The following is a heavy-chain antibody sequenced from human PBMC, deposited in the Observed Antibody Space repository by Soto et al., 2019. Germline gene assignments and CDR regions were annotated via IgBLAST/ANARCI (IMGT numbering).Heavy chain of an antibody. CDR3: ARHGRDEAQSPNSWFDP. Sequence: SATLSLTCTVSGGSINSGGYSWTWIRKPPGKGLEWIGFIYHTGNTYYNPSLKSRVSMSVDTSKNQFSLNLSSVTAADTAVYYCARHGRDEAQSPNSWFDPWGQGALVTVSS. J-gene: IGHJ5*02. CDR2: IYHTGNT. V-gene: IGHV4-30-2*03. CDR1: GGSINSGGYS.